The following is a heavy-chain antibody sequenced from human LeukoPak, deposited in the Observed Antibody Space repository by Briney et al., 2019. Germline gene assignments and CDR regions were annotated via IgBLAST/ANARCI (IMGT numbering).Heavy chain of an antibody. J-gene: IGHJ3*02. CDR1: GFTFRTYW. D-gene: IGHD1-26*01. V-gene: IGHV3-74*01. CDR3: ARGGSPPEALGDTFGT. CDR2: VSRDGSTT. Sequence: PGGSLRLPCAASGFTFRTYWMHWVRQAPGKGLVWVSRVSRDGSTTRYADSVKGRFTISRDNAKNTLYLQMNILRAEDTAVYYCARGGSPPEALGDTFGTWGQGTMVTVSS.